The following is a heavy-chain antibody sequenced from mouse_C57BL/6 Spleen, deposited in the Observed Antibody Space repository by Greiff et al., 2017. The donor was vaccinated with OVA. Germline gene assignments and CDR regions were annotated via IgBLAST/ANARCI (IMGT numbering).Heavy chain of an antibody. D-gene: IGHD3-1*01. Sequence: VQLQQSGAELVKPGASVKISCKASGYAFSSYWMNWVKQRPGKGLEWIGQIYPGDGDTNYNGKFKGKATLTADKSSSTAYMQLSSLTSEDSAVYFCARKGKVAGSMDYWGQGTSVTVSS. CDR2: IYPGDGDT. V-gene: IGHV1-80*01. CDR1: GYAFSSYW. J-gene: IGHJ4*01. CDR3: ARKGKVAGSMDY.